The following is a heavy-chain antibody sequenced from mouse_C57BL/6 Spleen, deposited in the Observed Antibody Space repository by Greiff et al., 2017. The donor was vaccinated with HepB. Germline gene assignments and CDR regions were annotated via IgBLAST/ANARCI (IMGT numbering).Heavy chain of an antibody. V-gene: IGHV14-1*01. Sequence: DVKLQESGAELVRPGASVKLSCTASGFNIKDYYMHWVKQRPEQGLEWIGRIDPEDGDNEYAPKFQGKATMTAVTSSNTAYLQLSSLTSEDTAVYYCTSYYSPDLDYWGQGTTLTVSS. CDR1: GFNIKDYY. CDR3: TSYYSPDLDY. J-gene: IGHJ2*01. D-gene: IGHD2-12*01. CDR2: IDPEDGDN.